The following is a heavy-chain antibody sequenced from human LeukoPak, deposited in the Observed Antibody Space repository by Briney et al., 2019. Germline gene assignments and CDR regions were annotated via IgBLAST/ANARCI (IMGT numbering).Heavy chain of an antibody. CDR1: GFTVSSNY. V-gene: IGHV3-53*01. CDR2: IYSGGST. Sequence: GGSLRLSCAASGFTVSSNYMSGVRQAPGKGLEWVSVIYSGGSTYYADSVKGRFTISRDNSKNTLYLQMNSLRAEDTAVYYCARDRSWPSYFDYWGQGTLVTVSS. CDR3: ARDRSWPSYFDY. D-gene: IGHD6-13*01. J-gene: IGHJ4*02.